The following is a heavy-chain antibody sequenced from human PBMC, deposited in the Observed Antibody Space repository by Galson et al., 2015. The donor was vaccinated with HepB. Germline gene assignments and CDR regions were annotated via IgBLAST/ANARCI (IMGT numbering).Heavy chain of an antibody. D-gene: IGHD3-22*01. V-gene: IGHV1-3*01. CDR2: INAGNGNT. Sequence: SVKVSCKASGYTFTSYAMHWVRQAPGQRLEWMGWINAGNGNTKYSQKFQGRVTITRDTSASTAYMELSSLRSEDTAVYYCARKDSSGYYYVFDYWGQGTLVTASS. CDR3: ARKDSSGYYYVFDY. CDR1: GYTFTSYA. J-gene: IGHJ4*02.